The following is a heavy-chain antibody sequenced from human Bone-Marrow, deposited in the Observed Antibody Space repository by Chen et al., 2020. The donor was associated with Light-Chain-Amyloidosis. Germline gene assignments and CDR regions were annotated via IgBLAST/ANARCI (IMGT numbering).Heavy chain of an antibody. Sequence: EVQLVESGGGLLQRGGSLRLSCAASGFAFSRYAMSLVRQAPGKGLEWVATIRGSGGSRYYGDSVKGRLTISRDNSKNALFLQMNSLRAEDTAVYYCAKDISYDDILPGYPADAFDIWGQGTMVTVSS. CDR3: AKDISYDDILPGYPADAFDI. CDR1: GFAFSRYA. D-gene: IGHD3-9*01. J-gene: IGHJ3*02. V-gene: IGHV3-23*04. CDR2: IRGSGGSR.